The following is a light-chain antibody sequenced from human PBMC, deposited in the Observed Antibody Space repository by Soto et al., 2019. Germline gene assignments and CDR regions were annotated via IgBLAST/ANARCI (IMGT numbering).Light chain of an antibody. CDR1: SSDVGGYNY. CDR3: SSHAGSNTPFV. Sequence: QSVLTQPPSASGSPGQSVTISCTGTSSDVGGYNYVSWYQQHPGKAPKVLIYDVNKRPSGVPDRFSGSKSGNTASLTVSGLQAEDEADYYCSSHAGSNTPFVFGAGTKVTVL. J-gene: IGLJ1*01. V-gene: IGLV2-8*01. CDR2: DVN.